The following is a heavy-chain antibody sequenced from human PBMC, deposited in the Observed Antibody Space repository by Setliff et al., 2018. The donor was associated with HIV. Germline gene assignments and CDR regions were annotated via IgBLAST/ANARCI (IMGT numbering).Heavy chain of an antibody. D-gene: IGHD6-19*01. CDR3: ARLTSGWFFAY. J-gene: IGHJ4*02. V-gene: IGHV4-39*01. Sequence: SETLSLTCTVSGGPISSSNYYWGWIRQPPGKGLEWIGSFFYSGSTYHNPSLKSRVTISVYTSKNQFSLKLSSVTAADTAVYYCARLTSGWFFAYWGQGTLVTVSS. CDR1: GGPISSSNYY. CDR2: FFYSGST.